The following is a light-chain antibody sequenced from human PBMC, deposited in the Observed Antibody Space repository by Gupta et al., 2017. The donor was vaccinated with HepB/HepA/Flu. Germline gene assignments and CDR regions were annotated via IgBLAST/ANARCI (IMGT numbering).Light chain of an antibody. J-gene: IGKJ4*01. CDR3: QHRHNWPLT. CDR2: DAS. Sequence: EVVLTQSPATLSLSPGERASFSCRASENVDNKLAWYHQRPGQPPTFLIYDASVRATGVPARFSGSGSGTDFTLNIDSLEPEDLGVYYCQHRHNWPLTFGGGTKVEI. CDR1: ENVDNK. V-gene: IGKV3-11*01.